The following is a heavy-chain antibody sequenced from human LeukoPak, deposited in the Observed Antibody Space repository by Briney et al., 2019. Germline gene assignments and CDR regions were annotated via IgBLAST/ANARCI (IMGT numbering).Heavy chain of an antibody. CDR1: GGSISSYY. J-gene: IGHJ4*02. V-gene: IGHV4-59*12. Sequence: SETLSLTCTVSGGSISSYYWSWIRQPPGKGLEWIGEIYHSGSTNYNPSLKSRITISVDKSKNQFSLKLSSVTAADTAVYYCARNFDYWGLGTLVTVSS. CDR2: IYHSGST. CDR3: ARNFDY.